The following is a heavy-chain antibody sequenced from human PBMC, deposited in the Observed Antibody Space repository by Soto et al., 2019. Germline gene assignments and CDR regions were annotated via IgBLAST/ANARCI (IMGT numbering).Heavy chain of an antibody. D-gene: IGHD3-3*01. CDR1: GFTFSSYE. J-gene: IGHJ6*02. CDR2: SSSSGSTI. V-gene: IGHV3-48*03. Sequence: GGSLRLSCAASGFTFSSYEMNWVRQAPGNGLEWVSYSSSSGSTIYYADSVKGRFYISRDNAKNSLYLQMNSLRAEDTAVYYCARGPPYYDFWSAHGGGDYYGMDVWGQGTTVTVSS. CDR3: ARGPPYYDFWSAHGGGDYYGMDV.